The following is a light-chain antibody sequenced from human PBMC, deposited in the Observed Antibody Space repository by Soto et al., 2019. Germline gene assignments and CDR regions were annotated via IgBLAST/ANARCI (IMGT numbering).Light chain of an antibody. CDR3: QQYGSSPGT. Sequence: EIVLTQSPGTLSLSPGERATLSCRASQSVSSSYLAWYQQKPGQAPRLLIYGASSSATGIPDRFSGSGSGTDFTLTISRLEPEDFAVYYCQQYGSSPGTFGQGNKLEIK. CDR1: QSVSSSY. CDR2: GAS. V-gene: IGKV3-20*01. J-gene: IGKJ2*01.